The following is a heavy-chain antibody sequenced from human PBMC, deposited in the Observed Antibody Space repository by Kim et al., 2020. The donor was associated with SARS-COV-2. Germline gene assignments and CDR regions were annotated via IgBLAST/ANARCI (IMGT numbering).Heavy chain of an antibody. V-gene: IGHV3-64D*09. Sequence: GGSLRLSCSASGFTFSSYAMHWVRQASGKGLEYVSTISSNGDSTYYADSVKGRFTISRDNSKNTLHLQMSSLRAEDTSVYYCVKDELWFPYGSGSHWGQG. CDR1: GFTFSSYA. J-gene: IGHJ1*01. CDR2: ISSNGDST. D-gene: IGHD3-10*01. CDR3: VKDELWFPYGSGSH.